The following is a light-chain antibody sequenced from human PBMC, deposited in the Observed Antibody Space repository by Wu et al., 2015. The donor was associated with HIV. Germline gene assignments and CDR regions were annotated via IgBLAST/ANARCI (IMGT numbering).Light chain of an antibody. CDR2: DAS. V-gene: IGKV3-15*01. CDR1: QDISRN. J-gene: IGKJ4*01. CDR3: NQYYSWPPLT. Sequence: EKVMTQSPDTLSVSLGERATLSCRASQDISRNLAWYQQKPGQAPRLLIYDASTRATGIPARFSGSGSGTEFTLTISSMQSEDFAIYYCNQYYSWPPLTFGGGTKVEIK.